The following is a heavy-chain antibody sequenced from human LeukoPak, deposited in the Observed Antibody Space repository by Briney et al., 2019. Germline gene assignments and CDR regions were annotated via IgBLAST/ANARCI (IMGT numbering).Heavy chain of an antibody. J-gene: IGHJ4*02. Sequence: GGSLRLSCAASGFTFSSYAMSWVRQAPGKGLEWVSAISGSGGSTYYADSVKGRFTISRDNSKNTLYLQMNSLRAEDTAVYYCARGDHIVVVIAIPDYLGPGTLVTASS. D-gene: IGHD2-21*01. CDR2: ISGSGGST. V-gene: IGHV3-23*01. CDR1: GFTFSSYA. CDR3: ARGDHIVVVIAIPDY.